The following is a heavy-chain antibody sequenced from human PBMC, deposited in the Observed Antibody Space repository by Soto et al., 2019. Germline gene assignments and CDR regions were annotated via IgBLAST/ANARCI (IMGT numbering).Heavy chain of an antibody. CDR2: INSKADGGTA. CDR3: TTGVYCDIVTGYRNVAN. V-gene: IGHV3-15*01. Sequence: PVGSLGLCCAASGKDVSHPWMTGVRQAAGKGLEWVARINSKADGGTADYAAAVKRRFSISRDDSKNTGDLQMNSLTSEDTAVYYCTTGVYCDIVTGYRNVANWGQGTPVTVSS. D-gene: IGHD3-9*01. CDR1: GKDVSHPW. J-gene: IGHJ4*02.